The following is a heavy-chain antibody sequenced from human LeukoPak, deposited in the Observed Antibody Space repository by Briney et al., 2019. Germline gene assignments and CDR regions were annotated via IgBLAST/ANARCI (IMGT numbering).Heavy chain of an antibody. CDR2: VYHSGIT. CDR3: AREWQYQFDY. CDR1: GGTITNTNYY. V-gene: IGHV4-39*07. D-gene: IGHD4-11*01. Sequence: NPSETLSLTCTVSGGTITNTNYYWAWFRQPPGEGLEWIGSVYHSGITHYTPSLKSRVSISVDTSKNQFSLKVTSVTAADTAVYYCAREWQYQFDYWGQGSLVTLSS. J-gene: IGHJ4*02.